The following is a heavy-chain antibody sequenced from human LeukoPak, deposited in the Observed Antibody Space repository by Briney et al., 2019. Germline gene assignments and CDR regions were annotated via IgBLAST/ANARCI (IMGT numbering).Heavy chain of an antibody. CDR3: ARASGSYQYILPSDNWLDP. Sequence: PSETLSLTCTVSGGSISSYYWSWIRQPPGKGLEWIGYIYYSGSTNYNPSLKSRVTMSVDTSKNQFSLKLSSVTAADTAVYYCARASGSYQYILPSDNWLDPWGQGTLVTVSS. V-gene: IGHV4-59*12. D-gene: IGHD1-26*01. CDR1: GGSISSYY. CDR2: IYYSGST. J-gene: IGHJ5*02.